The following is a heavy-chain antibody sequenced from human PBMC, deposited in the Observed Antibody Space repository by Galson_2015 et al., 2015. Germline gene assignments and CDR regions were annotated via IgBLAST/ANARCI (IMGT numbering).Heavy chain of an antibody. CDR2: INPNSGGT. Sequence: SVKVSCKASGYTFTDYYMHWVRQAPGQGLEWMGWINPNSGGTNYAQKFQGWVTMTRDTSISTAYMELSRLRSDDTAVYYCARTPLYYSGSYYDYWGQGTLVTVSS. V-gene: IGHV1-2*04. CDR3: ARTPLYYSGSYYDY. D-gene: IGHD1-26*01. CDR1: GYTFTDYY. J-gene: IGHJ4*02.